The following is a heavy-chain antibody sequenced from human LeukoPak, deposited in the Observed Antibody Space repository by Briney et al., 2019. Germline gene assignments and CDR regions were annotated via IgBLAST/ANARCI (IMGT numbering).Heavy chain of an antibody. J-gene: IGHJ6*03. V-gene: IGHV1-2*02. CDR3: ARDRSSYYDFWGGYFAYDYYMDV. CDR2: INPNSGGT. CDR1: GYTFTGYY. Sequence: ASVKVSCKASGYTFTGYYMHWVRQAPGQGLEWMGWINPNSGGTNYAQKFQGRVTMTRDTSISTAYMELSRLRSDDTAVYYCARDRSSYYDFWGGYFAYDYYMDVWGKGTTVTVSS. D-gene: IGHD3-3*01.